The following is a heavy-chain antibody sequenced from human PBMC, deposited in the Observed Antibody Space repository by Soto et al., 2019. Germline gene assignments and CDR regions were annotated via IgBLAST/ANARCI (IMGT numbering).Heavy chain of an antibody. Sequence: EVQLLESGGGLAQPGESLRLSCAASGFSFSTYAMSWVRQAPGKGLEWVSKISGSGGNTNYADSVKGRFTISRDNSKNSLFLQMSSLRAEETAVYWCAKGACSGGSCRYFFDHWGQGTLVTVSS. CDR3: AKGACSGGSCRYFFDH. CDR1: GFSFSTYA. V-gene: IGHV3-23*01. D-gene: IGHD2-15*01. J-gene: IGHJ4*02. CDR2: ISGSGGNT.